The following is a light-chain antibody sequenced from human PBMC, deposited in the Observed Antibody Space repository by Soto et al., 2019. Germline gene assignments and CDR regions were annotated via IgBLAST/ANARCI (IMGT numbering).Light chain of an antibody. Sequence: DIQLTQSPSSVSASVGDRVTITCRASQDIGTWLAWYQQKPGKAPKLLIYVASNLLSGVPSRFSGAGSGTDSNLTITRLQPEDFATYQCQQAGSFPSTFGPGTKVDFK. CDR3: QQAGSFPST. V-gene: IGKV1-12*02. CDR2: VAS. J-gene: IGKJ3*01. CDR1: QDIGTW.